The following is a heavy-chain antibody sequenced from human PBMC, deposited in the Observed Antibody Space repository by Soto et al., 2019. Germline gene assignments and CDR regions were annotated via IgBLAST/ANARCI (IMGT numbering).Heavy chain of an antibody. CDR2: MNPNSGNT. Sequence: ASVKVSCKASGCTFTSYDINWVRQATGQGLEWMGWMNPNSGNTGYAQKFQGRVTMTRNTSITTAYMELSSLRSEDTAVYYCARGPLNVPAPRGSWFDPWXQGXLVXVS. J-gene: IGHJ5*02. D-gene: IGHD2-2*01. CDR1: GCTFTSYD. CDR3: ARGPLNVPAPRGSWFDP. V-gene: IGHV1-8*01.